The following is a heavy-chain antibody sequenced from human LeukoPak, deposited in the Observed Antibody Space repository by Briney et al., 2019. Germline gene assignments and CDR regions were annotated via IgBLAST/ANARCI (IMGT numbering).Heavy chain of an antibody. V-gene: IGHV4-39*07. Sequence: SETLSLTCTVSGGSISSSSYYWGWIRQPPGKGLEWIGEINHSGSTNYNPSLKSRVTISVDTSKNQFSLKLSSVTAADTAVYYCASSTVTTTAPWNYYYMDVWGKGTTVTVSS. J-gene: IGHJ6*03. D-gene: IGHD4-11*01. CDR2: INHSGST. CDR1: GGSISSSSYY. CDR3: ASSTVTTTAPWNYYYMDV.